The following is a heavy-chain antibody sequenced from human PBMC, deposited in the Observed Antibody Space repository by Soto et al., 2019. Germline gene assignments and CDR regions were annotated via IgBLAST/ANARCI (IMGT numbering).Heavy chain of an antibody. CDR2: IIPIFGTA. CDR1: GGTFSSYA. CDR3: AREEDIVVVPAAIQLLWFGETHYYYYGMDV. Sequence: SVKVSCKASGGTFSSYAISWVRQAPGQGLEWMGGIIPIFGTANYAQKFQGRVTMTRDTSTSTVYMELSSLRSEDTAVYYCAREEDIVVVPAAIQLLWFGETHYYYYGMDVWGQGTTVTVSS. V-gene: IGHV1-69*05. J-gene: IGHJ6*02. D-gene: IGHD2-2*02.